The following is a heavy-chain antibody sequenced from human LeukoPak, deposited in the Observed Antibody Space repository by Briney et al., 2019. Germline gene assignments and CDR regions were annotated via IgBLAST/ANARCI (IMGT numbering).Heavy chain of an antibody. CDR1: GFKFSSYG. D-gene: IGHD4-17*01. J-gene: IGHJ6*02. CDR2: IAYDGSHR. V-gene: IGHV3-30*03. Sequence: GGSLRLSCAASGFKFSSYGIHWVRRAPGRGLEWVAVIAYDGSHRKSADSVKGRATISRDNSMNTVLLQLNSVRPEDAAVYYCARDAPQGNYGDYGYLDVWGRGTTVTVSS. CDR3: ARDAPQGNYGDYGYLDV.